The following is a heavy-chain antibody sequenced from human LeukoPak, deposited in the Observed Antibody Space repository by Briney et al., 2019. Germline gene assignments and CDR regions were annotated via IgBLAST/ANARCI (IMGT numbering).Heavy chain of an antibody. CDR2: ISGSGAST. CDR1: GFTFSTNA. CDR3: AKDVGKWESLHFFDY. V-gene: IGHV3-23*01. Sequence: GGSLRLSCLTSGFTFSTNAMSWVRQAPGKGLEWISGISGSGASTYYADSVTGRFTISRDNSRNTLCLQMNSLRGDDTAVYYCAKDVGKWESLHFFDYWGQGTLVTVSS. J-gene: IGHJ4*02. D-gene: IGHD1-26*01.